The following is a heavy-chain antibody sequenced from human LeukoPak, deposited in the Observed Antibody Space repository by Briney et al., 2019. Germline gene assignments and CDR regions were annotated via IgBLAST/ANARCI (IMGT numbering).Heavy chain of an antibody. D-gene: IGHD5-18*01. J-gene: IGHJ4*02. CDR3: ASPTVDTAMVSFDY. V-gene: IGHV3-74*01. Sequence: GGSLRLSCAASGFTFSSYWMHWVRQAPGKGLVWVSRINTDGSSTSYADSVKGRFTISRDNSKNTLYLQMNSLRAEDTAVYYCASPTVDTAMVSFDYWGQGTLVTVSS. CDR1: GFTFSSYW. CDR2: INTDGSST.